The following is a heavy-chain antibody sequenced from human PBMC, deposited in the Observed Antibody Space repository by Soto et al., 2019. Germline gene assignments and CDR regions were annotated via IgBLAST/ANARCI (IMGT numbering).Heavy chain of an antibody. V-gene: IGHV3-23*01. D-gene: IGHD4-17*01. CDR1: GFTFSSYA. CDR3: AKDRYGDYGHNDY. J-gene: IGHJ4*02. Sequence: GGSLRLSCSASGFTFSSYAMSWVRQAPGKGLEWVSAISGSGGSTYYADSVKGRFTISRDNSKNTLYLQMNSLRAEDTAVYYCAKDRYGDYGHNDYWGQGTLVTVSS. CDR2: ISGSGGST.